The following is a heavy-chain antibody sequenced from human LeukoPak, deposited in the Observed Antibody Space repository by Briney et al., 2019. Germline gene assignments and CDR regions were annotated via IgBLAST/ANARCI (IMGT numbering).Heavy chain of an antibody. V-gene: IGHV4-59*01. CDR1: GGSISSYY. J-gene: IGHJ4*02. CDR3: ARVGGYYYDSSGYDY. CDR2: IYYSGST. Sequence: SGTLSLTCTVSGGSISSYYWSWIRQPPGKGLEWIGYIYYSGSTNYNPSLKGRVTISVDTSKNQFSLKLSSVTAADTAVYYCARVGGYYYDSSGYDYWGQGTLVTVSS. D-gene: IGHD3-22*01.